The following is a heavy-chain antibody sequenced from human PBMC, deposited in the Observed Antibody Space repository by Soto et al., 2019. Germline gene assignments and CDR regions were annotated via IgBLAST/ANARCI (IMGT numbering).Heavy chain of an antibody. Sequence: QVQLQQWGAGLLKPSETLSLTCAVYGGSFSGYYWSWIRQPPGKGLEWIGEINHSGSTNYNPSLKSRVPISVETSKNQFSLKLSSVTAADTAVYYCARRVVVVPAASNDYYGMDVWGQGTTVTVSS. V-gene: IGHV4-34*01. CDR3: ARRVVVVPAASNDYYGMDV. J-gene: IGHJ6*02. D-gene: IGHD2-2*01. CDR2: INHSGST. CDR1: GGSFSGYY.